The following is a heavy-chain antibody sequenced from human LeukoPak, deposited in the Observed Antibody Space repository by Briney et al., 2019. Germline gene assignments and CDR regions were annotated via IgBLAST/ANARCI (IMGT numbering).Heavy chain of an antibody. Sequence: GGSLRLSCAASGFTFSSYAMHWVRQAPGKGLEWVAVISYGGDNKYYADSVKGRFTISRDNSKNTLYLQMNSLRAEDTAVYYCARDFEAHDLRPVGYWGQGTLVTVSS. CDR1: GFTFSSYA. CDR2: ISYGGDNK. CDR3: ARDFEAHDLRPVGY. J-gene: IGHJ4*02. D-gene: IGHD3-3*01. V-gene: IGHV3-30*01.